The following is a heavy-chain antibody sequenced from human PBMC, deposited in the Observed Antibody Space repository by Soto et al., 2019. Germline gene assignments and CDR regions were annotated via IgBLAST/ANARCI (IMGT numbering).Heavy chain of an antibody. D-gene: IGHD1-26*01. J-gene: IGHJ4*02. V-gene: IGHV3-15*07. CDR2: IKSKTDGGTT. Sequence: GGSLRLSCAASGFTFSNAWMNWVRQAPGKGLEWVGRIKSKTDGGTTDYAAPVKGRFTISRDDSKNTLYLQMNSLKTEDTAVYYCTTDLDVVGATDFVYWGQGTLVTVFS. CDR3: TTDLDVVGATDFVY. CDR1: GFTFSNAW.